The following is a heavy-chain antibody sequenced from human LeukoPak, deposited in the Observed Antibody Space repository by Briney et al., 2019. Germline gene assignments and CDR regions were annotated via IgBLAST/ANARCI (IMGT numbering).Heavy chain of an antibody. CDR1: GGTFSSYA. CDR2: INPSGGST. J-gene: IGHJ4*02. Sequence: ASVKVSCKASGGTFSSYAISWVRQAPGQGLEWMGIINPSGGSTSYAQKFQGRVTMTRDMSTSTVYMELSSLRSEDTAVYYCARDGRAYYYDSSGYWDWGQGTLVTVSS. CDR3: ARDGRAYYYDSSGYWD. V-gene: IGHV1-46*01. D-gene: IGHD3-22*01.